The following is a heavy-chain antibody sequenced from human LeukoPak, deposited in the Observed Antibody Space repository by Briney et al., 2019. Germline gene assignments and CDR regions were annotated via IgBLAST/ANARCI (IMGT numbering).Heavy chain of an antibody. CDR1: GLTVSSKY. CDR3: ARVSSGWLQLFDY. V-gene: IGHV3-66*01. CDR2: IYSGGST. Sequence: PGGSLRLSCAASGLTVSSKYMNWGRQAPGKGLEWVSVIYSGGSTYYADSVKGRFTISRDNSKNTVYLQMNSLRAEDTAVYYCARVSSGWLQLFDYWGQGTLVTVSS. J-gene: IGHJ4*02. D-gene: IGHD5-24*01.